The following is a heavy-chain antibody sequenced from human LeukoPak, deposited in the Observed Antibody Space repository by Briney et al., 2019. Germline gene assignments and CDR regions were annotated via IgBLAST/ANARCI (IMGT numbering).Heavy chain of an antibody. Sequence: GGSLRLSCAASGFNFSAYGMHWVRQAPGKGLEWVAFIRYDGNLKYYAGSVKGRFTISRDNSKNTLDLQMNSLRVGDTAVYYCAKPTSLKDANYGLTGTNYWGQGILVTVSS. CDR2: IRYDGNLK. D-gene: IGHD1-14*01. CDR1: GFNFSAYG. J-gene: IGHJ4*02. V-gene: IGHV3-30*02. CDR3: AKPTSLKDANYGLTGTNY.